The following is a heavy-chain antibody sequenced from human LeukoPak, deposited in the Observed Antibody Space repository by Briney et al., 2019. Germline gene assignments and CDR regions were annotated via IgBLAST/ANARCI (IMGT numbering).Heavy chain of an antibody. V-gene: IGHV4-30-2*01. CDR1: GGSISGGAYD. Sequence: PSETLSLTCSVSGGSISGGAYDWSWIRQPPGKGLEWIGYIYESGSTFYNPSLESRVTISIDRSKNQFSLNLNAVTAADTAVYYCARVDRYVDYWGQGTLVTVSS. CDR3: ARVDRYVDY. CDR2: IYESGST. D-gene: IGHD2-15*01. J-gene: IGHJ4*02.